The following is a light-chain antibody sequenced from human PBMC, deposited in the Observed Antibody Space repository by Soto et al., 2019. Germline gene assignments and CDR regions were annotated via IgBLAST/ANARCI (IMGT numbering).Light chain of an antibody. CDR2: DAS. V-gene: IGKV1-5*01. CDR1: QSISSW. CDR3: QQYKSYSWT. J-gene: IGKJ1*01. Sequence: DIQMTQSPSTLSASVGDRASITCRASQSISSWLAWFQQKPGTAPKLLIYDASSLESGVPSRFSGSGSGTDFTLTISSLQPDDFATYYCQQYKSYSWTFGQGTKVDIK.